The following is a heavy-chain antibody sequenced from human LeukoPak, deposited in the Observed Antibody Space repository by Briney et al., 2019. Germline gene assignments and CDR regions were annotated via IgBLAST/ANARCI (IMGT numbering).Heavy chain of an antibody. CDR2: ISSSSSYI. CDR3: ARGPLGYYDSSGYPYYFDY. D-gene: IGHD3-22*01. J-gene: IGHJ4*02. V-gene: IGHV3-21*01. CDR1: GFTFSSYS. Sequence: GGSLRLSCAASGFTFSSYSMTWVRQAPGKGLEWVSSISSSSSYIYYADSVKGRFTISRDNAKNSLYLQMNSLRAEDTAVYYCARGPLGYYDSSGYPYYFDYWGQGTLVTVSS.